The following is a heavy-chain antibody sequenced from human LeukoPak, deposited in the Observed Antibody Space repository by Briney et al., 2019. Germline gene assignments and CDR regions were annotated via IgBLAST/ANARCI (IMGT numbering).Heavy chain of an antibody. Sequence: SVKVSCKASGYTFTSYGISWVRQAPGQGLEWMGGIIPIFGTANYAQKFQGRVTITADESTSTAYMELSSLRSEDTAVYYCARAGWTFGGVIVYYFDYWGQGTLVTVSS. CDR3: ARAGWTFGGVIVYYFDY. J-gene: IGHJ4*02. V-gene: IGHV1-69*13. CDR2: IIPIFGTA. D-gene: IGHD3-16*02. CDR1: GYTFTSYG.